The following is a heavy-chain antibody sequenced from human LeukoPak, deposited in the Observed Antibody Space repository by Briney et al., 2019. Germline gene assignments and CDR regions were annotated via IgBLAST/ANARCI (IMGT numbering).Heavy chain of an antibody. V-gene: IGHV1-69*05. D-gene: IGHD4-11*01. Sequence: SVKVSCKASGGTFSRYAISWVRQAPGQGLEWMGGIIPIFGTANYAQKFQGRVTITTDESTSTAYMELSSLRSEDTAVYYCARGVTYAYYMDVWGKGTTVTVSS. CDR1: GGTFSRYA. CDR3: ARGVTYAYYMDV. J-gene: IGHJ6*03. CDR2: IIPIFGTA.